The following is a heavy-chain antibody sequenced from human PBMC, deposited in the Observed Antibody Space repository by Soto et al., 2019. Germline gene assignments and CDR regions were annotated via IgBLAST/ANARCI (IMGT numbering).Heavy chain of an antibody. CDR1: GFTFSSYE. D-gene: IGHD5-18*01. Sequence: LRLSCAASGFTFSSYEMNWVRQAPGKGLEWVSYISSSGSTIYYADSVKGRFTISRDNAKNSLYLQMNSLRVEDTAVYYCANSVSGYSYGRGDYGMDVWGQGTTVTVSS. CDR2: ISSSGSTI. CDR3: ANSVSGYSYGRGDYGMDV. V-gene: IGHV3-48*03. J-gene: IGHJ6*02.